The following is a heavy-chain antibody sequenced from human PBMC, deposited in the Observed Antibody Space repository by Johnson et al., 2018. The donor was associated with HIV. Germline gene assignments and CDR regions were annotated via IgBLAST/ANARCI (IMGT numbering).Heavy chain of an antibody. CDR2: ITSNGEST. J-gene: IGHJ3*02. D-gene: IGHD1-26*01. CDR1: GFIFNTYA. CDR3: ARGGATLLDAFYI. Sequence: VQLVESGGGLVRPGGSLRLSCEASGFIFNTYAMHWVRQAPGKGLEFVSTITSNGESTYYANSVKGRFTISRDNSKNTLYLQMGSLRGEDMAVYYCARGGATLLDAFYIWGRGTMVTVSS. V-gene: IGHV3-64*01.